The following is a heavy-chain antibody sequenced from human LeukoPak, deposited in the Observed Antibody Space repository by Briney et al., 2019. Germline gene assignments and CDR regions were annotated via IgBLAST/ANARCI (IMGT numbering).Heavy chain of an antibody. Sequence: GGSLRLSCAASGFTFSSCWMTCLGKAQGKRLEWVANIKEDGSDKKYVDSVKGRFTISRDNAKTSVYLEMNNVRVEDTAVYYCARPLLSDDNFIFDSWGQGTLVTVSS. CDR2: IKEDGSDK. V-gene: IGHV3-7*01. J-gene: IGHJ4*02. D-gene: IGHD1-1*01. CDR1: GFTFSSCW. CDR3: ARPLLSDDNFIFDS.